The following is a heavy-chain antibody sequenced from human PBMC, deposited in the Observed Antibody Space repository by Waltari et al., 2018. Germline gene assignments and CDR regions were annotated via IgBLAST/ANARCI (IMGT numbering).Heavy chain of an antibody. Sequence: EVQLLESGGGLVQPGGSLRLSCPASGFTFSTYAMTWVRQAPGKGLEWFSAISGSGDTIYYADSVKGRFTISRDNSKNTLYLQMNSLRAEDTAVYHCARLTTSVGLFWGQGTLVTVSS. D-gene: IGHD4-17*01. V-gene: IGHV3-23*01. J-gene: IGHJ4*02. CDR3: ARLTTSVGLF. CDR2: ISGSGDTI. CDR1: GFTFSTYA.